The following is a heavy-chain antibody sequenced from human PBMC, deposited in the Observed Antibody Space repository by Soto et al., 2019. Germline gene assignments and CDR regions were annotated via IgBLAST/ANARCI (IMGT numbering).Heavy chain of an antibody. CDR3: ARDGEYCTNGVCYTWWFDP. J-gene: IGHJ5*02. CDR2: IYTSGST. CDR1: GGSISSYY. D-gene: IGHD2-8*01. Sequence: QVQLQESGPGLVKPSETLSLTCTVSGGSISSYYWSWIRQPAGKGLEWIGRIYTSGSTNYNPSLKSRVTMSVETSKNQFSLKLSSVTAADTAVYYCARDGEYCTNGVCYTWWFDPWGQGTLVTVSS. V-gene: IGHV4-4*07.